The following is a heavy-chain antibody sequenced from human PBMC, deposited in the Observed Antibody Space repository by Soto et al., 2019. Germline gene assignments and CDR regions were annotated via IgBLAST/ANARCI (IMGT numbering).Heavy chain of an antibody. Sequence: GRSPRLSFAAYGFCFNGASMSWFRQAPGKGLEWVANIKKDGSEKYYVDSVKGRFTISRDNAKNSLYLQMNSLRAEDTAVYYCERSWGPDYWGQGTLVTVSS. V-gene: IGHV3-7*01. CDR2: IKKDGSEK. J-gene: IGHJ4*02. D-gene: IGHD3-16*01. CDR3: ERSWGPDY. CDR1: GFCFNGAS.